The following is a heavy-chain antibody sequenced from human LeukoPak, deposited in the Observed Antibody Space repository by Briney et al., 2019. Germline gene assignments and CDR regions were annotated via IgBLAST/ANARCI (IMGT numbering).Heavy chain of an antibody. CDR2: INSSGSTI. CDR1: GFTFRDYY. V-gene: IGHV3-11*01. CDR3: ARDGYSGYDFLGSADY. J-gene: IGHJ4*02. Sequence: GGALRLSCANSGFTFRDYYMSWVRPAPGKGVEWVSYINSSGSTIYYADSVKGRFTISRDNAKNSLYLQMNSLRAEDTAVYYCARDGYSGYDFLGSADYWGQGTLVTVSS. D-gene: IGHD5-12*01.